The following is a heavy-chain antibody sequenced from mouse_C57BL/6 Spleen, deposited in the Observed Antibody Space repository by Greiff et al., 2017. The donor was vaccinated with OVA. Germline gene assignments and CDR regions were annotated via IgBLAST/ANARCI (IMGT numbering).Heavy chain of an antibody. V-gene: IGHV1-64*01. CDR2: IHPNSGSS. Sequence: VKLQESGAELVKPGASVKLSCKASGYTFTSYWMHWVKQRPGQGLEWIGMIHPNSGSSNYNEKFKSKATLTVDKSSSTAYMQLSSLTSEDSAVYYCARCNSSYAMDYWGQGTSVTVSS. CDR1: GYTFTSYW. CDR3: ARCNSSYAMDY. J-gene: IGHJ4*01. D-gene: IGHD3-1*01.